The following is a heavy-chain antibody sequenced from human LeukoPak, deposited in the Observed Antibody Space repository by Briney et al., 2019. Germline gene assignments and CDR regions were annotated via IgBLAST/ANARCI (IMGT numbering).Heavy chain of an antibody. CDR3: ARDSPSMVRGVRGGWFDP. V-gene: IGHV1-2*02. Sequence: ASVKVSCKASGYTFTGYYMHWVRQAPGQGLEWMGWINPNSGGTNYAQKFQGRVTMTRDTSISTAYMELSSLRSEDTAVYYCARDSPSMVRGVRGGWFDPWGQGTLVTVSS. CDR2: INPNSGGT. D-gene: IGHD3-10*01. J-gene: IGHJ5*02. CDR1: GYTFTGYY.